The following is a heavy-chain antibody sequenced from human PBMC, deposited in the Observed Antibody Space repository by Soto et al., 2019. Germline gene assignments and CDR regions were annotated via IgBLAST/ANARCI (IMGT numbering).Heavy chain of an antibody. J-gene: IGHJ6*02. CDR3: ARVDPTEYSGSPKRYYYYYGMDV. CDR2: IIPIFGTA. D-gene: IGHD1-26*01. CDR1: GGTFSSYA. V-gene: IGHV1-69*13. Sequence: GASVKVSCKASGGTFSSYAISWVRQSPGQGLEWMGGIIPIFGTANYAQKFQGRVTITADESTSTAYMELSSLRSEDTAVYYCARVDPTEYSGSPKRYYYYYGMDVWGQGTTVTVTS.